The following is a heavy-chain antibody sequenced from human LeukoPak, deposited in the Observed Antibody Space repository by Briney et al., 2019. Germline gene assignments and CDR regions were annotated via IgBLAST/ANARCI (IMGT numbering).Heavy chain of an antibody. CDR2: INPRGGST. CDR3: ARVGYDSSGYYLHDY. CDR1: GYTFTSHF. D-gene: IGHD3-22*01. Sequence: ASVKVSCKASGYTFTSHFMHWVRQAPGQGLEWMGIINPRGGSTSYTQKFQGRVTMTRNNPIGTAYMELSSLRSEDTAVYYCARVGYDSSGYYLHDYWGQGTLVTVSS. J-gene: IGHJ4*02. V-gene: IGHV1-46*01.